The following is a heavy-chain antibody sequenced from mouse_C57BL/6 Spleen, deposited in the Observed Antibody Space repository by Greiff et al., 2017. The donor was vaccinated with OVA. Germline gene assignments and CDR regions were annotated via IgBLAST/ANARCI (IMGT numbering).Heavy chain of an antibody. V-gene: IGHV3-8*01. D-gene: IGHD3-2*02. J-gene: IGHJ2*01. Sequence: EVMLVESGPGLAKPSQTLSLTCSVTGYSITSDYWNWIRKFPGNKLEYMGYISYSGSTYYNPSLKIRISITRDPSQNQYYLQLNSVTTEDTATYYCARYSSGVFDDWGPGTTLTVSS. CDR3: ARYSSGVFDD. CDR2: ISYSGST. CDR1: GYSITSDY.